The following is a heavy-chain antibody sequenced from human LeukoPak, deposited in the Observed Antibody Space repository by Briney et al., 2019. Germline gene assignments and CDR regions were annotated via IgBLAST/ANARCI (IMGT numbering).Heavy chain of an antibody. V-gene: IGHV3-33*01. CDR2: IWYDGSNK. CDR1: GFTFSSYV. D-gene: IGHD3-3*01. Sequence: LTGGSLRLSCAASGFTFSSYVMHWVRQAPGKGLEWVAVIWYDGSNKYYADSVKGRFTISRDNSKNTLYLQMNSLRAEDTAVYYCAGGEYDFWSGYYLGGLYWGQGTLVTVSS. CDR3: AGGEYDFWSGYYLGGLY. J-gene: IGHJ4*02.